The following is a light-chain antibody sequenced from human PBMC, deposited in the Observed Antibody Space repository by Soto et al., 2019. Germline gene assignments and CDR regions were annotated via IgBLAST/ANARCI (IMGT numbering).Light chain of an antibody. CDR1: QSISRW. V-gene: IGKV1-5*01. J-gene: IGKJ1*01. Sequence: QMTLSPSSLSASVGDRVTITYRASQSISRWLAWHQQKPGKAPRLLVYDASNLQRGVPSRFSGSGSGTEFTLTITSLQPEDFATYYCQQYNDYSGMFGQGTKVDI. CDR3: QQYNDYSGM. CDR2: DAS.